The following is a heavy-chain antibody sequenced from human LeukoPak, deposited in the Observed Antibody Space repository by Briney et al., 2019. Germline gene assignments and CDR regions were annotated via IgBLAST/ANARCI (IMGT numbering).Heavy chain of an antibody. V-gene: IGHV5-51*01. Sequence: GEALKIPCKGSGYSFTSFWIAWVRQTPGEGLEGMGIIYPADSDIRYSPSFQGQVTISADKSITTAHLQCSPLKASDTAIYYCARPYSNSHPGWMDVWGRGTTVTVSS. CDR1: GYSFTSFW. J-gene: IGHJ6*03. CDR2: IYPADSDI. CDR3: ARPYSNSHPGWMDV. D-gene: IGHD6-6*01.